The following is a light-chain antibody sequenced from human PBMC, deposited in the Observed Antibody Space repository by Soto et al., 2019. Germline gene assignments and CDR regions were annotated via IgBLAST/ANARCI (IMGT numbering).Light chain of an antibody. CDR2: GAS. Sequence: EIVSTQSPGTLSLSPGERATLSCRASQSITSNFLAWYQQKPGQAPRLLIYGASTRAAGVPDRFSASGSGTDFTLTITRLEPEDFAVYYCQQYGRSPLMYTFGQGTKLGVK. CDR3: QQYGRSPLMYT. CDR1: QSITSNF. V-gene: IGKV3-20*01. J-gene: IGKJ2*01.